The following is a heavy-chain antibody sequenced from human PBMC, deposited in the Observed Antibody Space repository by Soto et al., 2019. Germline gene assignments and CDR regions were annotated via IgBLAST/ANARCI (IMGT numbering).Heavy chain of an antibody. Sequence: LRLSCVASGLTFNIFAFHWVRQAPGKGLEWLSVISYDGREIHYSESVKGRFTISRDSSTNTVYLEMNSLRYEDTAVYYCASDPLAVTGSFGGYWGQGTLVTVSS. CDR3: ASDPLAVTGSFGGY. D-gene: IGHD3-9*01. CDR2: ISYDGREI. CDR1: GLTFNIFA. J-gene: IGHJ4*02. V-gene: IGHV3-30-3*01.